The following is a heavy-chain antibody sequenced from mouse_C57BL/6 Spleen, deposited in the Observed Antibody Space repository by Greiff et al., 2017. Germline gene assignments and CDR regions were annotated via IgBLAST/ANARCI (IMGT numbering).Heavy chain of an antibody. CDR1: GYTFTSYW. CDR3: ARSVMTTVVGY. CDR2: IDPSDSET. V-gene: IGHV1-52*01. D-gene: IGHD1-1*01. J-gene: IGHJ2*01. Sequence: QVQLQQPGAELVRPGSSVKLSCKASGYTFTSYWMHWVKQRPIQGLEWIGNIDPSDSETHYNQKFKDKATVTEDKSSSTAYMQLSSLTSEDSAVYCGARSVMTTVVGYWGQGTTLTVSS.